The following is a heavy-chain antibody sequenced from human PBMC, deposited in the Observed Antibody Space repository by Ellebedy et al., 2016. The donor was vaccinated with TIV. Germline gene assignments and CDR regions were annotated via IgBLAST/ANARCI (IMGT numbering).Heavy chain of an antibody. D-gene: IGHD4/OR15-4a*01. J-gene: IGHJ4*02. CDR3: ARGYGDFDY. V-gene: IGHV1-46*01. Sequence: ASVKVSCKTSGYTFTSYHIHWVRQAPGQGLEWLVIINPIGGSTTYAQKFQGRVTMTRDKSTSTVYMDLSSLRSDDTAIYYCARGYGDFDYWGQGTLVTVSS. CDR2: INPIGGST. CDR1: GYTFTSYH.